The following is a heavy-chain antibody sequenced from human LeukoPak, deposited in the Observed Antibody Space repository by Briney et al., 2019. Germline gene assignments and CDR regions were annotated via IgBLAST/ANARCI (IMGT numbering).Heavy chain of an antibody. Sequence: NPSETLSLTCTVSGGSISSGGYYWSWIWQPPGKGLEWIGYIYHSGSTYYNPSLKSRVTISVDRSKNQFSLKLSSVTAADTAVYYCAREGGSGQLVFQHWGQGTLVTVSS. CDR1: GGSISSGGYY. CDR2: IYHSGST. D-gene: IGHD6-6*01. CDR3: AREGGSGQLVFQH. V-gene: IGHV4-30-2*01. J-gene: IGHJ1*01.